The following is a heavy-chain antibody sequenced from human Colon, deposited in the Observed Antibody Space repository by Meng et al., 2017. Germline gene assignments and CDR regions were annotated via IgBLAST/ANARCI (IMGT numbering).Heavy chain of an antibody. J-gene: IGHJ4*02. D-gene: IGHD4-17*01. CDR2: MSDSGTT. CDR3: ARDTLYGTDY. V-gene: IGHV4-31*03. CDR1: GGSIKSGGYH. Sequence: QVHLHESGPGLVRPSDDLPLACTVSGGSIKSGGYHWSWVRQHPGKGLEYSGFMSDSGTTDYNPSLRSRVSISEIGSSKSQFSLTLRSVTAADTATYFCARDTLYGTDYWGQGVLVTVSS.